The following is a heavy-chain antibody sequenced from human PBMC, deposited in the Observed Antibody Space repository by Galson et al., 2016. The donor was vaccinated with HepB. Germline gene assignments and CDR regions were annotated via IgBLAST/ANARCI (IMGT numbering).Heavy chain of an antibody. CDR2: ISSSSSTI. CDR3: ARGGAGSGSDYISGYFDL. CDR1: GLTFSRYS. D-gene: IGHD3-10*01. Sequence: SLRLSCAASGLTFSRYSMNWVRQAPGKGLEWVSYISSSSSTIYYADSVQGRFTISRDDAKNSLYLQMNSLRDEDTAVYYCARGGAGSGSDYISGYFDLWGRGTLVTVSS. J-gene: IGHJ2*01. V-gene: IGHV3-48*02.